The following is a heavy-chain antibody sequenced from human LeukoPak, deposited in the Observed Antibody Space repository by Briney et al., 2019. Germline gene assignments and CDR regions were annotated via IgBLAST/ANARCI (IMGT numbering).Heavy chain of an antibody. V-gene: IGHV1-2*02. CDR3: ARDGGNTYYDYVWGSPDY. CDR2: INPNSGDT. CDR1: GYTFTGYY. D-gene: IGHD3-16*01. Sequence: ASVKVSCKASGYTFTGYYMYWVRQAPGQGLEWMGWINPNSGDTNYAQKFQGRVTMTRDTSISTAYMELSRLRSDDTAVYYCARDGGNTYYDYVWGSPDYWGQGTLVTVSS. J-gene: IGHJ4*02.